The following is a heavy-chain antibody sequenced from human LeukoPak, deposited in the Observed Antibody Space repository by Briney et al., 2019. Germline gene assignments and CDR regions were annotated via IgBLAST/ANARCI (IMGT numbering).Heavy chain of an antibody. V-gene: IGHV1-46*01. Sequence: GASVKVSCRASGYIFTNYYIHWVRQAPGQGLEWMGLINPSGGSTSYAQKFQGRVTMTRDTSTSTVYMELSSLRFEDTAVYYCARADYGGISDYYFYGMDVWGQGTTVTVSS. CDR1: GYIFTNYY. CDR2: INPSGGST. J-gene: IGHJ6*02. D-gene: IGHD4-23*01. CDR3: ARADYGGISDYYFYGMDV.